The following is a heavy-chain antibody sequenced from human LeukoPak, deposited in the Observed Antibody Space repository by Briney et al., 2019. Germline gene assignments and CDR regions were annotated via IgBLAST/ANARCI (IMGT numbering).Heavy chain of an antibody. D-gene: IGHD2-15*01. J-gene: IGHJ5*02. CDR3: ARGPLYCSGGSCYSSPWWFDP. CDR2: INHSGST. V-gene: IGHV4-34*01. Sequence: SETLSLTCAVYGGSFSGYYWSWIRQPPGKGLEWIGEINHSGSTNYNPSLKSRVTISVDTSKNQFSLKLSSVTAADTAMYYCARGPLYCSGGSCYSSPWWFDPWGQGTLVTVSS. CDR1: GGSFSGYY.